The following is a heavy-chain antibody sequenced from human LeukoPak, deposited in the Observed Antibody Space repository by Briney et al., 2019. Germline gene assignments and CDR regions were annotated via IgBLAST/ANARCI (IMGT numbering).Heavy chain of an antibody. Sequence: GGSLRLSCAASGFTFSSYGMHWVRQAPGKGLEWVAVISYDGSNKYYAESVKGRFTISRDNSKNTLYLQMNSLRAEDSALYYCAREPPYSSSWTVFDSWGQGTLVTVSS. CDR1: GFTFSSYG. CDR3: AREPPYSSSWTVFDS. CDR2: ISYDGSNK. V-gene: IGHV3-30*03. D-gene: IGHD6-13*01. J-gene: IGHJ4*02.